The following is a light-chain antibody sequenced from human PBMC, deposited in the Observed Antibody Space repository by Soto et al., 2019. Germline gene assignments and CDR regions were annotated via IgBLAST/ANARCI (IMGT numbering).Light chain of an antibody. J-gene: IGLJ2*01. V-gene: IGLV2-14*03. CDR3: SSYTSGSTRVV. CDR2: DVS. Sequence: QSVLTQPASGSGSPGQSITISCTGTSSDVGGYNYVSWYQQHPGKAPKVMIYDVSKRPSGISNRFSGSKSGNTASLTISGLQIEDEADYYCSSYTSGSTRVVFGGGTKLTVL. CDR1: SSDVGGYNY.